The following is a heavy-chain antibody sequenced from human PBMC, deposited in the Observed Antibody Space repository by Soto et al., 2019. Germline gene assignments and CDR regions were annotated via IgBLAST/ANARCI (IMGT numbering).Heavy chain of an antibody. CDR2: IDTSGTKI. D-gene: IGHD3-3*01. CDR3: ASHYDMWSGYLSPVDY. CDR1: GYTFSDYY. V-gene: IGHV3-11*01. J-gene: IGHJ4*02. Sequence: QVQLVESGGDLVKPGGSLRLSCAASGYTFSDYYMSWIRQAPGKGLEWISYIDTSGTKIYYADSVKGRFTITRDNAKKSLYLEMNSLRDEDTAGYYCASHYDMWSGYLSPVDYWGQGTLVTVSS.